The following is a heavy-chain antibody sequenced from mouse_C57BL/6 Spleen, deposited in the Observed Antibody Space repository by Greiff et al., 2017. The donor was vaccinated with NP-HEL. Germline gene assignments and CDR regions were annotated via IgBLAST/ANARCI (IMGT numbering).Heavy chain of an antibody. J-gene: IGHJ4*01. CDR2: INPNYGTT. V-gene: IGHV1-39*01. Sequence: VHVKQSGPELVKPGASVKISCKASGYSFTDYNMTWVKQSNGRSLGWIGVINPNYGTTSYNQKFKGKATLTVDQSSSTAYMQLNSLTSEDSAVYYCARWTTVVARDYAMDYWGQGTSVTVSS. D-gene: IGHD1-1*01. CDR3: ARWTTVVARDYAMDY. CDR1: GYSFTDYN.